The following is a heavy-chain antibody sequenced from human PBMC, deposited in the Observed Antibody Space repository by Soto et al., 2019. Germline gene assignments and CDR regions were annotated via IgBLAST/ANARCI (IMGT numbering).Heavy chain of an antibody. CDR2: ISDNNENV. CDR3: ARDYRAVVRIPGYMDV. CDR1: GYTFTKYG. D-gene: IGHD3-10*01. V-gene: IGHV1-18*01. J-gene: IGHJ6*03. Sequence: QAQLVQSRPEMKKPGASVKVSCKASGYTFTKYGISWVRQAPGQGLEWIGWISDNNENVKYTQRVQGRVTMTTDISANTAYMELRSLRSDDTAVYYCARDYRAVVRIPGYMDVWGKGTTVSVSS.